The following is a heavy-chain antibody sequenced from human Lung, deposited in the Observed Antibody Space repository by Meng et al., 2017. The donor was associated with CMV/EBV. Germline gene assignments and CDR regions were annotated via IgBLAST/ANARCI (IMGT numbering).Heavy chain of an antibody. Sequence: GESXKISCAASGFSFTEYGMHWVRQTPGKGLEWVAFIRMDESDKFYGDSVKGRFTISRDRSRKSLYLQMNSLRTDDTAVYYCAKDDPVVAKWGQGTLVTVSS. CDR2: IRMDESDK. J-gene: IGHJ4*02. V-gene: IGHV3-30*02. D-gene: IGHD4-23*01. CDR1: GFSFTEYG. CDR3: AKDDPVVAK.